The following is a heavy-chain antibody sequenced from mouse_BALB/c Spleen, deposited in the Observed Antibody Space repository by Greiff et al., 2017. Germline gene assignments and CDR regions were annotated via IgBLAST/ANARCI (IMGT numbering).Heavy chain of an antibody. J-gene: IGHJ1*01. CDR1: GYTFTDYY. CDR3: ANDGYSDWYFDV. V-gene: IGHV1-84*02. CDR2: LYPGSGNT. Sequence: VQLQQSGPELVKPGASVKISCKASGYTFTDYYINWVKQKPGQGLEWIGWLYPGSGNTKYNEKFKGKATLTVDTSSSTAYMQLSSLTSEDTAVYVCANDGYSDWYFDVWGAGTTVTVCS. D-gene: IGHD2-3*01.